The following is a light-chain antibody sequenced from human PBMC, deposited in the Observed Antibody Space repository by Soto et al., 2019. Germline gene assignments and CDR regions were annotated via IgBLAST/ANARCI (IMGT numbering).Light chain of an antibody. CDR3: QQSYSTPLT. CDR2: AAS. V-gene: IGKV1-39*01. Sequence: DIQMTQSPSSLSASVGDRVTITCRASQSISSYLNWYQQKPGKAPKLLIYAASSLQSGVPSRFSGSGSGTDFTLTISSRQPEDCATYYCQQSYSTPLTFGGGTKGEIK. J-gene: IGKJ4*01. CDR1: QSISSY.